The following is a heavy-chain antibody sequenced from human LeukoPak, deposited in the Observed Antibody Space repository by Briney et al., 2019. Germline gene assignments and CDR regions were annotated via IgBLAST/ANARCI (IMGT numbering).Heavy chain of an antibody. CDR3: ARDRFNAFDI. J-gene: IGHJ3*02. Sequence: GGSLRLSCAASGFTFSSSSIHWVRQAPGKGLEWVALISNDGGIKYYADSVKGRFTTSRDNSKNTMYLQMNSLRADDTAVFYCARDRFNAFDIWGQGTMVTVSS. V-gene: IGHV3-30*01. CDR1: GFTFSSSS. CDR2: ISNDGGIK. D-gene: IGHD3-3*01.